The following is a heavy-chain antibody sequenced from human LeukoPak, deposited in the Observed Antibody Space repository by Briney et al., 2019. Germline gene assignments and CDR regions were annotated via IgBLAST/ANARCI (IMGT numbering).Heavy chain of an antibody. CDR1: GYTFTSYD. D-gene: IGHD2-15*01. J-gene: IGHJ4*02. CDR2: MNPNSGNT. CDR3: ARAHCNGGSCYYFDY. Sequence: GASVKVSCKASGYTFTSYDINWVRQATGQGLERMRWMNPNSGNTGYAQKFQGRVTMTRNTSISTAYMELSSLRSEDTAVYYCARAHCNGGSCYYFDYWGQGTLVTVSS. V-gene: IGHV1-8*01.